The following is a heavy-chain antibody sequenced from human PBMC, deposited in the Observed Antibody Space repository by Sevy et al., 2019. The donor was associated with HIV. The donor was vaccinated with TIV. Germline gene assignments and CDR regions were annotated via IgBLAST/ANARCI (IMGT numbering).Heavy chain of an antibody. CDR3: VRDGWNY. CDR2: MTSSGSYI. J-gene: IGHJ4*02. D-gene: IGHD2-15*01. Sequence: GGSLRLSCAASGFTFSTSTMNWVRQAPGKGLEWVSLMTSSGSYILYADSVKGRFTISRDNAKNSVFLQMNSLRVEVTAVYYCVRDGWNYWGQGTLVTVSS. V-gene: IGHV3-21*01. CDR1: GFTFSTST.